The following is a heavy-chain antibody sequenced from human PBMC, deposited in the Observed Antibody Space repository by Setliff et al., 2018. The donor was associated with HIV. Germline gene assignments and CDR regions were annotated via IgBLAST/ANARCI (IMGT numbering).Heavy chain of an antibody. CDR2: IIPLVTIA. V-gene: IGHV1-69*10. J-gene: IGHJ6*03. CDR1: GDTFSTYA. D-gene: IGHD3-10*01. Sequence: SVKVSCKASGDTFSTYAITWVRQAPGQGLEWMGGIIPLVTIANYAQEFQGRVRFTADKSTSTAYMGLNSLRSDDTAVYYCARGRYGSGTYWGLYYYYCRDGWGKGTTVTV. CDR3: ARGRYGSGTYWGLYYYYCRDG.